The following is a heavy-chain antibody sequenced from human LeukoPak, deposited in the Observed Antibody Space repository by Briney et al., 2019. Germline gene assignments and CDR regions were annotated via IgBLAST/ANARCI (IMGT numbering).Heavy chain of an antibody. D-gene: IGHD2-15*01. CDR2: INPNSGGT. CDR1: GYTFTGYY. J-gene: IGHJ5*02. CDR3: ARVCSGGSCYYDP. Sequence: ASVKVSCKASGYTFTGYYMHWVRQAPGQGLEWMGWINPNSGGTNYAQKFQRRVTMTRDTSISTAYMELSRLRSDDTAVYYCARVCSGGSCYYDPWGQGTLVTVSS. V-gene: IGHV1-2*02.